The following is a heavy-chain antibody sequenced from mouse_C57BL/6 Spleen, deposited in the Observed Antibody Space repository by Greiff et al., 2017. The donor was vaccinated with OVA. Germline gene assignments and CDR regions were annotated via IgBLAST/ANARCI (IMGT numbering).Heavy chain of an antibody. CDR1: GYTFTDYE. CDR2: IDPETGGT. CDR3: TRDWDGDY. J-gene: IGHJ2*01. V-gene: IGHV1-15*01. D-gene: IGHD4-1*01. Sequence: VKLQESGAELVRPGASVTLSCKASGYTFTDYEMHWVKQTPVHGLEWIGAIDPETGGTAYNQKFKGKAILTADKSSSTAYMELRSLTSEDSAVYYCTRDWDGDYWGQGTTLTVSS.